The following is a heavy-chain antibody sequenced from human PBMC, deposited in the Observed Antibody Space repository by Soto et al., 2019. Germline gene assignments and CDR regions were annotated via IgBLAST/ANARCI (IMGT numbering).Heavy chain of an antibody. CDR3: ASPLLYLRYCTNAVCKRADY. Sequence: PGGSLRLSCAASGFTFSSYSMNWVRQAPGKGLEWVSSISSSSSYIYYADSVKGRFTISRDNAKNSLYLQMNSLRAEDTAVYYCASPLLYLRYCTNAVCKRADYWGQGTLVTVSS. CDR2: ISSSSSYI. D-gene: IGHD2-8*01. V-gene: IGHV3-21*01. CDR1: GFTFSSYS. J-gene: IGHJ4*02.